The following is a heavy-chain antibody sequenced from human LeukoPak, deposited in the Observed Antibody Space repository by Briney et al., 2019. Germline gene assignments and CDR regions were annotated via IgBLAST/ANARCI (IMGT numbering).Heavy chain of an antibody. D-gene: IGHD3-22*01. CDR2: IWYDGSNK. V-gene: IGHV3-33*06. CDR3: AKYYYDLSGDY. J-gene: IGHJ4*02. CDR1: GFTFSNYG. Sequence: GTSLRLSCAASGFTFSNYGMHWVRQAPGKGLEWVAVIWYDGSNKYYADSVKGRFTISRDNSKRMLYLQMNGLRVEDTAVYYCAKYYYDLSGDYWGQGTLVTVSS.